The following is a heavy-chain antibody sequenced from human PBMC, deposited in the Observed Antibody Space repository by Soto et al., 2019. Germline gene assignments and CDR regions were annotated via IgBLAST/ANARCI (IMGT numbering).Heavy chain of an antibody. V-gene: IGHV3-30*18. Sequence: GGSLRLSCAASGFTFSSYGMRWVRQAPGKGLEWVAVISYDGSNKYYADSVKGRFTISRDNSKNTLYLQINSLRAEDTAVYYCAKDLFPLIKGFGCSSTSCYGYYFDYWGQGTLVTVSS. CDR2: ISYDGSNK. CDR3: AKDLFPLIKGFGCSSTSCYGYYFDY. CDR1: GFTFSSYG. D-gene: IGHD2-2*01. J-gene: IGHJ4*02.